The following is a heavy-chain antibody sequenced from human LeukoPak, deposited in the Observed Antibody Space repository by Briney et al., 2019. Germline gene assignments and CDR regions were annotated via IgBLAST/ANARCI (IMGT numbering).Heavy chain of an antibody. V-gene: IGHV4-34*01. CDR3: ARGNFY. J-gene: IGHJ4*02. CDR2: INHSGST. CDR1: GGSFSGYY. Sequence: SETLSLTCAVYGGSFSGYYWSWIRQPPGKGLEWIGEINHSGSTNYNPSLKSRVTISVDTSKNQFSLKLSSVTAADTAVYYCARGNFYWGQGTLVTVSS.